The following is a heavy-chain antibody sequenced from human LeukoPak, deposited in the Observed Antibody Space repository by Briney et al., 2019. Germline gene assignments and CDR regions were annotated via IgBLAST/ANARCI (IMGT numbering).Heavy chain of an antibody. Sequence: GGSLRLSCAASGFIFSNYGMNWVRQAPGKGLEWVSVISGSGGSTYYADSVKGRFTISRDNSKNTLYLQMNSLRAEDTAVYYCAKSRYSGDYFFDHWGQGTLVTVSS. CDR3: AKSRYSGDYFFDH. V-gene: IGHV3-23*01. CDR2: ISGSGGST. CDR1: GFIFSNYG. D-gene: IGHD1-26*01. J-gene: IGHJ4*02.